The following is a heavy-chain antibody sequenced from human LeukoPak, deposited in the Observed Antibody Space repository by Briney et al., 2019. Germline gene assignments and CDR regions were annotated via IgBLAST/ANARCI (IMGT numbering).Heavy chain of an antibody. CDR3: ARELLPFTGFDY. CDR1: GFTFSTYG. V-gene: IGHV3-33*01. CDR2: IWSYGRNT. Sequence: GGSLRLSCAASGFTFSTYGMRWVRQAPGKGLEWVAVIWSYGRNTFYAHSVQRRFTVSRDNSKNTLDLQMDSLIGDDTAVYYCARELLPFTGFDYWGQGALVTVSS. J-gene: IGHJ4*02.